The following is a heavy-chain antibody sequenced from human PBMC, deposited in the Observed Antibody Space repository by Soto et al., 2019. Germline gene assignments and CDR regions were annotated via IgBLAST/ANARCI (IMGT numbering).Heavy chain of an antibody. D-gene: IGHD3-3*01. CDR3: ARDPNYDFWSGYRNKEGTYGMDV. CDR2: ISSGASNM. V-gene: IGHV3-48*03. J-gene: IGHJ6*02. Sequence: PGGSLRLSCAASGFAFSGFEMNWVRQAPGKGLEWVSYISSGASNMYYADSVKGRFTISRDNAQSSLYLQMNSLRVEDTAVYYCARDPNYDFWSGYRNKEGTYGMDVWGQGTTVTASS. CDR1: GFAFSGFE.